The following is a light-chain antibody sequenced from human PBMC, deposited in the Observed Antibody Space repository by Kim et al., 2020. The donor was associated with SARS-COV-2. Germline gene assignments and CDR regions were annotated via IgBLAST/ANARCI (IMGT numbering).Light chain of an antibody. Sequence: QRVTISCTGSSSNIGAGSDVHWYQHLPGTAPNLLIYSNINRPSGVPDRFSGSKSGTSASLAITGLQAEDEADYYCQSYDSSLSGYVFGTGTKVTVL. V-gene: IGLV1-40*01. J-gene: IGLJ1*01. CDR2: SNI. CDR3: QSYDSSLSGYV. CDR1: SSNIGAGSD.